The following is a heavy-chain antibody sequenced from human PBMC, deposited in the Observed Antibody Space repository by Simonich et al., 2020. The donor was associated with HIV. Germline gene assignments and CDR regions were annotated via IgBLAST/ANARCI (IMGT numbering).Heavy chain of an antibody. V-gene: IGHV4-34*01. J-gene: IGHJ3*02. CDR3: ASRRAVYYDYVWGSYRYTGAFDI. Sequence: QVQLQQWGAGLLKPSETLSLTCAVYGGSFSGYYWSWIRQPPGKGLEGIGEINHSGSTKSNPALKSRGTISVDTSKNQFSRKLSSVTAADTTVYYCASRRAVYYDYVWGSYRYTGAFDIWGQGTMVTVSS. D-gene: IGHD3-16*02. CDR1: GGSFSGYY. CDR2: INHSGST.